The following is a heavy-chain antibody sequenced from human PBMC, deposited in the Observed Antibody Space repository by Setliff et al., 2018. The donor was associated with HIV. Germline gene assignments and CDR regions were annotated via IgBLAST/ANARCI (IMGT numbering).Heavy chain of an antibody. D-gene: IGHD3-3*01. Sequence: PPETLSLTCAVSGYSISTAYYWGWIRQPPGKGLEWIGSVYHSGTTYYNPSLKSRVTISVDMSNNQFSLKVTSVTAADTAVYYCMRGRSITIFGVAYFDFWGQGTQVTVSS. CDR3: MRGRSITIFGVAYFDF. CDR1: GYSISTAYY. J-gene: IGHJ4*02. V-gene: IGHV4-38-2*01. CDR2: VYHSGTT.